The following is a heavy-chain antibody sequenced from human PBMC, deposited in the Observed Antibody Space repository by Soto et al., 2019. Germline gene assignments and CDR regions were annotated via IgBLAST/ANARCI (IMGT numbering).Heavy chain of an antibody. CDR3: ARGATYYDFWSGHYTSYTYYGMDV. Sequence: EVQLVESGGGLIQPGGSLRVSCAASEFTVSSNYMTWVRQAPGKGLEWVSVIDTAGRANYAESVKGRFTNSRDNFKNTLYLQMNSLRVEDTAVYYCARGATYYDFWSGHYTSYTYYGMDVCGQGTTVTVS. V-gene: IGHV3-53*01. J-gene: IGHJ6*02. D-gene: IGHD3-3*01. CDR1: EFTVSSNY. CDR2: IDTAGRA.